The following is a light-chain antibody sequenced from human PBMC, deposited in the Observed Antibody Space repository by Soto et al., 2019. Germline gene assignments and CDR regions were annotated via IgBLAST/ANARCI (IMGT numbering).Light chain of an antibody. Sequence: DIQMTQSPSSLSASVGDRVTITCRASQRISSYLNWYQQKPGKAPRLLIYAASSLQSGVPSRFSGSGSGTDFTLTISGLQSEDFATYYCQQTYSTPRTFGQGTKVDI. V-gene: IGKV1-39*01. CDR3: QQTYSTPRT. CDR1: QRISSY. CDR2: AAS. J-gene: IGKJ1*01.